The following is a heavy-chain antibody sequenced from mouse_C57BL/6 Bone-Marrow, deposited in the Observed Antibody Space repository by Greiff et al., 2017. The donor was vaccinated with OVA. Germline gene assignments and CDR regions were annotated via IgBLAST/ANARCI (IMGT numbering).Heavy chain of an antibody. V-gene: IGHV1-15*01. D-gene: IGHD3-3*01. J-gene: IGHJ3*01. CDR1: GYTFTDYE. Sequence: VQLQQSGAELVRPGASVTLSCKASGYTFTDYEMHWVKQTPVHGLEWIGAIDPETGGTAYNQKFKGKAILTADKSSSTAYMELRSLTSEDSAVYYCTRGGWLSYWGQGTLVTVSA. CDR2: IDPETGGT. CDR3: TRGGWLSY.